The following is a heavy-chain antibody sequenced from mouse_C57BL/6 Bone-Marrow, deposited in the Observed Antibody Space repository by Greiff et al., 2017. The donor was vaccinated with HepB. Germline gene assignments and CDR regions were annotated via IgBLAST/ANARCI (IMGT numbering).Heavy chain of an antibody. V-gene: IGHV1-55*01. Sequence: QVQLQQPGAELVKPGASVKMTCKASGYTFTSYWITWVKQRPGKGLEWIGDIYPGSGSTNYNEKFKSKATLTVDTSSSTAYMQLSSLTTEDSAVYYCARNYSNLDYWGQGTTLTVSS. CDR1: GYTFTSYW. J-gene: IGHJ2*01. CDR2: IYPGSGST. CDR3: ARNYSNLDY. D-gene: IGHD2-5*01.